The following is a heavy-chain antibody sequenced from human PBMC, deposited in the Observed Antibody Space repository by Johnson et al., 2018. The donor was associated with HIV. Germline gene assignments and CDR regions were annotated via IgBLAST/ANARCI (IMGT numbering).Heavy chain of an antibody. CDR2: IYSGGST. CDR3: ARDHSRYEAFDI. Sequence: EKLVESGGGLVQPGGSLRLSCAASGFTVSSNYMSWVRQAPGKGLEWVSVIYSGGSTYYADSVKGRFTISRDNSKNTLYLQMNSLRAEATAVYYCARDHSRYEAFDIWGQGTMVTVSS. V-gene: IGHV3-66*01. D-gene: IGHD5-24*01. J-gene: IGHJ3*02. CDR1: GFTVSSNY.